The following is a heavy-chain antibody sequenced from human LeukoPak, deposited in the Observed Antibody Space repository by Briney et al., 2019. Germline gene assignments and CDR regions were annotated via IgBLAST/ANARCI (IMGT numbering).Heavy chain of an antibody. CDR3: AKVSAYGDLIIQH. CDR2: ISYDGSNE. J-gene: IGHJ1*01. D-gene: IGHD4-17*01. V-gene: IGHV3-30*04. CDR1: GFTFSSYA. Sequence: GRSLRLSCAASGFTFSSYAMHWVRQAPGKGLEWVAVISYDGSNEYYADSVKGRFTISRDNSKNTLYLQMNSLRAEDTAVYYCAKVSAYGDLIIQHWGQGTLVTVSS.